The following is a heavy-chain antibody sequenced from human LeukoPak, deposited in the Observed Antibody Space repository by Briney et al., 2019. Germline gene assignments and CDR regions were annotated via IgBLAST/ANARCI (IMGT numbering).Heavy chain of an antibody. V-gene: IGHV3-48*01. CDR1: GFTFSSYG. J-gene: IGHJ5*02. CDR2: ISSSSSTI. D-gene: IGHD3-10*01. Sequence: GGSLRLSCAASGFTFSSYGMTWVRQAPGKGLEWVSYISSSSSTIYYADSVKGRFTISRDNAKNSLYLQLSSLRAEDTAVYYCARDLVVRGRWSWFDPWGQGTLVTVSS. CDR3: ARDLVVRGRWSWFDP.